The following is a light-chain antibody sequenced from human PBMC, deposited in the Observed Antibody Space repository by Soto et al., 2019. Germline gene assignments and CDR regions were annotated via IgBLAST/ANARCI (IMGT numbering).Light chain of an antibody. CDR2: YAS. CDR3: QQRSNWPPWT. V-gene: IGKV3-11*01. CDR1: QSVTNT. J-gene: IGKJ1*01. Sequence: IVMTQSPATLSVSPGERVTISCRASQSVTNTLAWYQHKPGQAPRLLISYASRGATGIPSRFSGSGSGTDFTLTISSLEPEDFAVYYCQQRSNWPPWTFGQGTKVDIK.